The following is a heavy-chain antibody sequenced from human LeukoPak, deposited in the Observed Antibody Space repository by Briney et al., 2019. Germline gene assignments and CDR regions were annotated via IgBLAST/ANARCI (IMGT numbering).Heavy chain of an antibody. Sequence: ASVKVSCKASGYTFTSYAISWVRQAPGHGLEWMGCISAFNGKTNYAQKLQGRVTMTTDTSTSTAYMELRSLRSDDTAVYYCARDQAAYCGGDCYPRYFQHWGQGTLVTVSS. CDR3: ARDQAAYCGGDCYPRYFQH. V-gene: IGHV1-18*01. CDR2: ISAFNGKT. D-gene: IGHD2-21*02. CDR1: GYTFTSYA. J-gene: IGHJ1*01.